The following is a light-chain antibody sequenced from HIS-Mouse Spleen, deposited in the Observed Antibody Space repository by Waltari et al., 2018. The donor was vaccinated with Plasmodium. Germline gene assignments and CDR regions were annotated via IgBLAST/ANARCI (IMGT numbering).Light chain of an antibody. CDR1: PSVSSN. CDR2: GAS. J-gene: IGKJ1*01. Sequence: DILLTHSLATLSFSPAESAHLSCRASPSVSSNLAWYQQKPGQAPRLLIYGASTRATGIPARFSGSGSGTEFTLTISSMQSEDFAVYYCQQYNNWPPWTFGQGTKVEIK. V-gene: IGKV3-15*01. CDR3: QQYNNWPPWT.